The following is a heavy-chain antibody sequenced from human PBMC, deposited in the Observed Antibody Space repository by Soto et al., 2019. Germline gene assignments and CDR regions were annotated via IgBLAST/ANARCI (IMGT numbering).Heavy chain of an antibody. CDR1: GFTFNNYA. D-gene: IGHD2-15*01. J-gene: IGHJ4*02. Sequence: GGSLRLSCAASGFTFNNYAMSWVRQAPGKGLEWVSGISGSGGSTYYADSVKGRFSISRDKSKNTLYLQMNSLRAEDTAVYYCAKDRDGVVVLGATNFDYWGQGTLVTVSS. CDR3: AKDRDGVVVLGATNFDY. CDR2: ISGSGGST. V-gene: IGHV3-23*01.